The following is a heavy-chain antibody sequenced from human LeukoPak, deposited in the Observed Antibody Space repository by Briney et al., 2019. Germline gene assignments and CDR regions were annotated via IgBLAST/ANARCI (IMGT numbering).Heavy chain of an antibody. Sequence: GGSLRLSCAASGFTFSSYSMNWVRQAPGKGLEWVSSISSSSSYIYYADSVKGRFTISRDNSKNTLYLHINSLRAEDMAIYYCAKYYYDSGGYLYYFEYWGQGTVVSVSS. V-gene: IGHV3-21*04. D-gene: IGHD3-22*01. J-gene: IGHJ4*02. CDR3: AKYYYDSGGYLYYFEY. CDR1: GFTFSSYS. CDR2: ISSSSSYI.